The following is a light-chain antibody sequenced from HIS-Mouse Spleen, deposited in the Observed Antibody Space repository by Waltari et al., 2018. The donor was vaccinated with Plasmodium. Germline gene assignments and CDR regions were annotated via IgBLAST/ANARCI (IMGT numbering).Light chain of an antibody. Sequence: EIVMTQSPATLSVSPGERATLSCRASQSVSSNLAWYQQKPGQAPRLLIYGASSGSGTEFTLTISSLQSEDFAVYYCQQYNNPRTTFGQGTKLEIK. CDR3: QQYNNPRTT. V-gene: IGKV3-15*01. J-gene: IGKJ2*01. CDR2: GAS. CDR1: QSVSSN.